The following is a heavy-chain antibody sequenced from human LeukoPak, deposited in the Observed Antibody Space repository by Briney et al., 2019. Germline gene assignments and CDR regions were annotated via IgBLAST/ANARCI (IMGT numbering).Heavy chain of an antibody. D-gene: IGHD3-16*02. V-gene: IGHV3-23*01. CDR1: GFTFSSYA. J-gene: IGHJ4*02. Sequence: PGGSLRLSCAASGFTFSSYAMSWVRQAPGKGLEWVSAISGSGGSTYYADSVKGRFTISRDNSKNTLYLQMNSLRAEDTAVYYCAKGPRAGWYDYVWGSYRYTAPPGLDYWGQGTLVTVSS. CDR3: AKGPRAGWYDYVWGSYRYTAPPGLDY. CDR2: ISGSGGST.